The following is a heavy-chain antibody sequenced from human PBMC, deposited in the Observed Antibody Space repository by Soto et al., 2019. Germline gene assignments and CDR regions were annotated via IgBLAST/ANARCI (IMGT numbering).Heavy chain of an antibody. J-gene: IGHJ4*02. D-gene: IGHD3-16*01. CDR3: ARDAGRGGDFDC. CDR2: IKPDGSEQ. V-gene: IGHV3-7*01. CDR1: GFTFSGYW. Sequence: VQLVESGGGLVQPGGSLRLSCAASGFTFSGYWMAWLRQTPGKGLEWLANIKPDGSEQYYVDSAKGRFTISRDNAKNSLYLQMNSLGAGDTSVYYCARDAGRGGDFDCWGQGTLVTVSS.